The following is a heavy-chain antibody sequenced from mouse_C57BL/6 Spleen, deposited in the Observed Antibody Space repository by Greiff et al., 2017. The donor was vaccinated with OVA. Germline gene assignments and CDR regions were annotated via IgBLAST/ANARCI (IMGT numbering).Heavy chain of an antibody. CDR2: IDPSDCYT. D-gene: IGHD1-1*01. J-gene: IGHJ2*01. Sequence: QVQLQQPGAELVMPGASVKLSCKASGYTFTSYWMHWVKQRPGQGLEWIGEIDPSDCYTNYNQKFKGKSTLTVDKSSSTAYMQLSSLTSEDSAVYYCARNYGSPFDYWGQGTTLTVSS. CDR1: GYTFTSYW. V-gene: IGHV1-69*01. CDR3: ARNYGSPFDY.